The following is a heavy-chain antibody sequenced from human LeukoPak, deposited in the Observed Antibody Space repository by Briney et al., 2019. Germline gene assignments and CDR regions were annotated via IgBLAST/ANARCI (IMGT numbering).Heavy chain of an antibody. CDR3: ARSPGLGYSGGSCHFDY. D-gene: IGHD2-15*01. J-gene: IGHJ4*02. Sequence: SETLSLTCSVSGGSIGTYYWSWIRQPPGKGLEYLGYIYHTGTTSYNPSLKSRVTISVDTSKNQFSLRLSSVTAADTALYYCARSPGLGYSGGSCHFDYWGQGILVTVAS. CDR1: GGSIGTYY. CDR2: IYHTGTT. V-gene: IGHV4-59*08.